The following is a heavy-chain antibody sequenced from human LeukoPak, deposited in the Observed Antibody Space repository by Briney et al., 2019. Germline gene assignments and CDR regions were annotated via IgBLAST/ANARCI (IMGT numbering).Heavy chain of an antibody. Sequence: GGSLRLSCAASGFTFSSYWMHWVRQAPGKGLVWVSRIKTDGSSISYADSVKGRFSISRDNARNTLHLEMNSLRAEDTALYYCARGAGKGGHFDYWGQGTLVTVSS. D-gene: IGHD3-16*01. CDR3: ARGAGKGGHFDY. CDR1: GFTFSSYW. V-gene: IGHV3-74*01. CDR2: IKTDGSSI. J-gene: IGHJ4*02.